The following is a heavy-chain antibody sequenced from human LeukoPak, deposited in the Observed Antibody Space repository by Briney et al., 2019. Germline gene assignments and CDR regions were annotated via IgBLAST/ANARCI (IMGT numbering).Heavy chain of an antibody. D-gene: IGHD3-9*01. CDR2: IWYDGSNK. V-gene: IGHV3-33*01. J-gene: IGHJ4*02. Sequence: GGSLRLSCAASGFTFSSYGMHWVRQAPGKGLEWVAVIWYDGSNKYYADSVKGRFTISRDNSKNTLYLQMNSLRAEDTAVYYCARDRSFYYVILTGYYSSFDYWGQGTLVTVSS. CDR3: ARDRSFYYVILTGYYSSFDY. CDR1: GFTFSSYG.